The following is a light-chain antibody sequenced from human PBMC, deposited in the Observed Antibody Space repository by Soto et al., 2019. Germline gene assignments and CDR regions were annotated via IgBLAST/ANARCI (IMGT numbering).Light chain of an antibody. V-gene: IGKV1-6*02. Sequence: AIQMTQSPSSLSASVGDRVTITCRASQGIGNDLAWYQQKPGKAPKLLIYAASTLQSGVPSRFSGSGSGTDFTLTIRNLQPGDLASYYCLQDFHFPLSFGGGTKVEIK. CDR3: LQDFHFPLS. J-gene: IGKJ4*01. CDR2: AAS. CDR1: QGIGND.